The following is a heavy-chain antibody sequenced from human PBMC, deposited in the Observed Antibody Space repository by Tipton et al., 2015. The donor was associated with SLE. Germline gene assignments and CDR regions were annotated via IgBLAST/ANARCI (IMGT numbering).Heavy chain of an antibody. D-gene: IGHD3-16*01. V-gene: IGHV1-2*06. CDR3: AKDLGYGGFRLFES. CDR1: GYSFTGNY. Sequence: QLVQSGADMKKPGASVKVSCKASGYSFTGNYLHWVRQAPGQGLEWVGRYDPNSGVTDFAQKFQGRVTLTGDTSITTAYMELSSLRVEDTAVYYCAKDLGYGGFRLFESWGQGTLVTVSS. J-gene: IGHJ4*02. CDR2: YDPNSGVT.